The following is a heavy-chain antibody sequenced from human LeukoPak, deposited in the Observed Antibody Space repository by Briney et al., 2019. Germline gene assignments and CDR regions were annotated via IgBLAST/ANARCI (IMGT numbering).Heavy chain of an antibody. J-gene: IGHJ4*02. D-gene: IGHD6-19*01. CDR2: IYYSGST. V-gene: IGHV4-59*01. CDR1: GGSISSYY. Sequence: SETLSLTCTVSGGSISSYYWSWIRQPPGKGLEWIEYIYYSGSTNYNPSLKSRVTISVDTSKNQFSLKLSSVTAADTAVYYCARAETSSGRIDYWGQGTLVTVSS. CDR3: ARAETSSGRIDY.